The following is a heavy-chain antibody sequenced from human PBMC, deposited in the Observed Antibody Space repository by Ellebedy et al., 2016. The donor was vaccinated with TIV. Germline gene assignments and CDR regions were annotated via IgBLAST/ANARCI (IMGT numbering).Heavy chain of an antibody. V-gene: IGHV1-46*01. CDR3: ARGLDAFDI. CDR1: GYNFTSFY. J-gene: IGHJ3*02. Sequence: ASVKVSCXTSGYNFTSFYMHWVRQAPGQGLEWMGIINPSGGSASYGQKFEGRVTMTRDTSTSTVYMELRSLKSEDTAVYYCARGLDAFDIWGQGTKVTVSS. CDR2: INPSGGSA. D-gene: IGHD3/OR15-3a*01.